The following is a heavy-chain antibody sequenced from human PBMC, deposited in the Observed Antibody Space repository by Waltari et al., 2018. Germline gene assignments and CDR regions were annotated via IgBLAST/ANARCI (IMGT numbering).Heavy chain of an antibody. D-gene: IGHD2-15*01. Sequence: QVQLQESGPGLVKPSETLSLTCAVSGYSISSGYYWGWIRQPPGKGLEWIGSIYHSGSTYYNPYLKSRVTISVDTSKNQFSLKLSSGTAADTAVYYCARLGYCSGGSCYHHAFDIWGQGTMVTVSS. V-gene: IGHV4-38-2*01. CDR1: GYSISSGYY. CDR3: ARLGYCSGGSCYHHAFDI. J-gene: IGHJ3*02. CDR2: IYHSGST.